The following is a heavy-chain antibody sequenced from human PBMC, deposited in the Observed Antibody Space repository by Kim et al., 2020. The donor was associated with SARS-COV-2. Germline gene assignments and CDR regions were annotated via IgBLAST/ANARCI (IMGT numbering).Heavy chain of an antibody. J-gene: IGHJ6*02. D-gene: IGHD2-2*01. CDR1: GFTFSSYA. CDR2: ISYDGSNK. CDR3: ARRKGYCSSTSCPPGGMDV. Sequence: GGSLRLSCAASGFTFSSYAMHWVRQAPGKGLEWVAVISYDGSNKYYADSVKGRFTISRDNSKNTLYLQMNSLRAEDTAVYYCARRKGYCSSTSCPPGGMDVWGQGTTVTVSS. V-gene: IGHV3-30-3*01.